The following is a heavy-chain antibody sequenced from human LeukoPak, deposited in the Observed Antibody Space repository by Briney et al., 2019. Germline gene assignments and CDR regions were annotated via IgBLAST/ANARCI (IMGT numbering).Heavy chain of an antibody. D-gene: IGHD4-17*01. CDR3: ARRTVTTRCSDY. Sequence: ASVKVPCKASGYTFTNYDINWVRQATGQGLEWMGWMNPNSGNTGYAQKFQGRVTMTRNTSISTAYMELSSLRSEDTAVYYCARRTVTTRCSDYWGQGTLVTVSS. CDR2: MNPNSGNT. CDR1: GYTFTNYD. J-gene: IGHJ4*02. V-gene: IGHV1-8*01.